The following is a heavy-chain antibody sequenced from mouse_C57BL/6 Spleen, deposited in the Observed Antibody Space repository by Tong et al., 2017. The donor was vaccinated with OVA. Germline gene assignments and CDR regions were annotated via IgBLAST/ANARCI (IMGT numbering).Heavy chain of an antibody. CDR2: IYPRDGST. CDR3: ARAISLDY. V-gene: IGHV1-85*01. Sequence: VQLQESGAELVKPGASVKISCKASGYAFSSSWMNWVKQRPGKGLEWIGWIYPRDGSTKYNEKFKGKATLTVDTSSSTAYMELHSLTSEDSAVYFCARAISLDYWGQGTSVTVSS. CDR1: GYAFSSSW. J-gene: IGHJ4*01.